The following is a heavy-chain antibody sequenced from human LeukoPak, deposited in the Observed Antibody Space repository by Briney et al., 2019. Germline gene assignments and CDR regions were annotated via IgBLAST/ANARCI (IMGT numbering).Heavy chain of an antibody. Sequence: GASVKVSCKASGYTFTGYYMHWVRQAPGQGLEWMGRINPNSGGTNYAQKFQGRVTMTRDTSISTAYMGLSRLRSDDTAVYYCARDPLARNWFDRWGQGSLVSVSS. CDR1: GYTFTGYY. CDR2: INPNSGGT. V-gene: IGHV1-2*06. J-gene: IGHJ5*02. CDR3: ARDPLARNWFDR.